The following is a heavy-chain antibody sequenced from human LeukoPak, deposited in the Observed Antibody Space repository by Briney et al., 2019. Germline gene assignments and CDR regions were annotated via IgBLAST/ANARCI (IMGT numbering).Heavy chain of an antibody. J-gene: IGHJ4*02. CDR2: ISYDGSNK. Sequence: GGSLRLSCAASGFTFRDYGMHWVRQAPGKGLEWVASISYDGSNKVYADSVKGRFTISRDNSKSTLYLQMNSLKAEDTAVYYCAKVRDCGGDCLDYWGQGTLVTVSS. CDR3: AKVRDCGGDCLDY. D-gene: IGHD2-21*01. CDR1: GFTFRDYG. V-gene: IGHV3-30*18.